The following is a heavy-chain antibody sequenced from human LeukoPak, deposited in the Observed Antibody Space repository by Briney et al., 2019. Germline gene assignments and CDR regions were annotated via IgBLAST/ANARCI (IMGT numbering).Heavy chain of an antibody. Sequence: SETLSLTCTVSGGSISNYYWSWIRQPPGKGLEWIAYIYYSGSTNYNPSLKSRVTISVDTSKNQFSLKLSSVTAADTAVYYCASSNYYDSSGPFDYWGQGTLVTVSS. CDR3: ASSNYYDSSGPFDY. D-gene: IGHD3-22*01. CDR2: IYYSGST. J-gene: IGHJ4*02. V-gene: IGHV4-59*01. CDR1: GGSISNYY.